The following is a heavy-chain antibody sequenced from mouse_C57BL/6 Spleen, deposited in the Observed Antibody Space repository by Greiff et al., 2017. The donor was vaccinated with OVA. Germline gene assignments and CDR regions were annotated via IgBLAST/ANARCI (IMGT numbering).Heavy chain of an antibody. CDR3: ARKTNWDGGYFDV. CDR1: GYSFTGYY. V-gene: IGHV1-42*01. D-gene: IGHD4-1*01. Sequence: EVQLQQSGPELVKPGASVKISCKASGYSFTGYYMNWVKQSPEKSLEWIGEINPSTGGTTYNQKFKAKATLTVDKSSSTAYMQLKSLTSEDSAVYYCARKTNWDGGYFDVWGTGTTVTVSS. CDR2: INPSTGGT. J-gene: IGHJ1*03.